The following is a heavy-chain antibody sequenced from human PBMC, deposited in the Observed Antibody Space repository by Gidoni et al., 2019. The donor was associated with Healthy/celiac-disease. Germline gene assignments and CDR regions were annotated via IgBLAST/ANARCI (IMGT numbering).Heavy chain of an antibody. V-gene: IGHV3-21*01. J-gene: IGHJ4*02. Sequence: EVQLVESGGGLVKPGGSLRLSCAASGFTFSSYSMNWVRQAPGKGLELVSSISSSSSYIYYADSVKGRFTISRDNAKNSLYLQMNSLRAEDTAVYYCARASGGSCYNYWGQGTLVTVSS. CDR1: GFTFSSYS. D-gene: IGHD2-15*01. CDR2: ISSSSSYI. CDR3: ARASGGSCYNY.